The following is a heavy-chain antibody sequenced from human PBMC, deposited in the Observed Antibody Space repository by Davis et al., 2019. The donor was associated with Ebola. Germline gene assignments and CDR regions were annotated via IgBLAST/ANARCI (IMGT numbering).Heavy chain of an antibody. J-gene: IGHJ6*02. V-gene: IGHV1-18*01. CDR3: ARALMTTVTLYYYYGMDV. Sequence: ASVKVSCKASGGTFSSYAISWVRQAPGQGLEWMGWISAYNGNTNYAQKLQGRVTMTTDTSTSTAYMELRSLRSDDTAVYYCARALMTTVTLYYYYGMDVWGQGTTVTVSS. CDR1: GGTFSSYA. D-gene: IGHD4-17*01. CDR2: ISAYNGNT.